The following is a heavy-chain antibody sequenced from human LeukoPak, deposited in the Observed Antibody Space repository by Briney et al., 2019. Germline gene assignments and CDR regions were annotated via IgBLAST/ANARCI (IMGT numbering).Heavy chain of an antibody. D-gene: IGHD1-1*01. CDR1: GYTFTSYY. V-gene: IGHV1-46*01. Sequence: ASVMVSCKASGYTFTSYYMHWVRQAPGQGLEWMGIINPSGGGTSYAQKFQGRVTMTTDTSTSTAYMELRSLRSDDTAVYYCARSGPRDNWNDDYWGQGTLVTVSS. CDR2: INPSGGGT. J-gene: IGHJ4*02. CDR3: ARSGPRDNWNDDY.